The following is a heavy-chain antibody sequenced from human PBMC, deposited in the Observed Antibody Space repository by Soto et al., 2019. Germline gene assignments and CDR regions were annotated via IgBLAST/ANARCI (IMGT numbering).Heavy chain of an antibody. Sequence: GGSLRLSCAASGFTFSISAISWVRQAPGKGLEWVSAVSANGQGIYYADSVRGRFTISRDNSKNTVFLHMDSLSAEDTAVYYCAKDRHHPRDYFHYSGHGTLVTVSS. V-gene: IGHV3-23*01. CDR2: VSANGQGI. CDR3: AKDRHHPRDYFHY. J-gene: IGHJ4*01. CDR1: GFTFSISA.